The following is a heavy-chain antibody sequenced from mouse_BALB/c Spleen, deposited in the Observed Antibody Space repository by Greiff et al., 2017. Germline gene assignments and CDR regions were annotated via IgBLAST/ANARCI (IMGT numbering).Heavy chain of an antibody. CDR2: INPSSGYT. D-gene: IGHD2-14*01. V-gene: IGHV1-4*02. Sequence: VQLQESAAELARPGASVKMSCKASGYTFTSYTMHWVKQRPGQGLEWIGYINPSSGYTEYNQKFKDKTTLTADKSSSTAYMQLSSLTSEDSAVYYCARLRWMGYRDYRYDYWGQGTTLTVSS. CDR1: GYTFTSYT. CDR3: ARLRWMGYRDYRYDY. J-gene: IGHJ2*01.